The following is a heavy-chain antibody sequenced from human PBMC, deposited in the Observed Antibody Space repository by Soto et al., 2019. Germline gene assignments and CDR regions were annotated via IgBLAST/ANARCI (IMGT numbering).Heavy chain of an antibody. J-gene: IGHJ6*02. D-gene: IGHD6-6*01. CDR3: AIHLGYSSSPYYYYGMDV. CDR2: IYYSGST. Sequence: SSETLSLTCTVSGGSISSSSYYWGWIRQPPGKGLEWIGSIYYSGSTYYNPSLKSRVTISVDTSKNQFSLKLSSVTAADTAVYYCAIHLGYSSSPYYYYGMDVWGQGTTVTV. CDR1: GGSISSSSYY. V-gene: IGHV4-39*01.